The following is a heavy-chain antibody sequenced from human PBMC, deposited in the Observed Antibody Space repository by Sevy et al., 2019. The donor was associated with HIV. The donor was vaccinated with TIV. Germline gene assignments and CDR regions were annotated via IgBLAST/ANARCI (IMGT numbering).Heavy chain of an antibody. Sequence: ASVKVSCKASGYTFTSYGIGWVRQAPGQGLEWMGWISAYNGNTNYAQKLQGRVTMTTDTSTSTAYMELRSLRSDDTAVYYCAIITRVLWFGELSSFDAFDIWGQGTMVTVSS. CDR3: AIITRVLWFGELSSFDAFDI. J-gene: IGHJ3*02. CDR2: ISAYNGNT. D-gene: IGHD3-10*01. CDR1: GYTFTSYG. V-gene: IGHV1-18*01.